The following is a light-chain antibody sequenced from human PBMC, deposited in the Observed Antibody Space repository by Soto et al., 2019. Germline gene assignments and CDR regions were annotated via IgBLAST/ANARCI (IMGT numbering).Light chain of an antibody. CDR2: GAS. V-gene: IGKV3-15*01. CDR3: QQYNYWPQWT. CDR1: QSVRIN. Sequence: IVMTQSPATLSVSPGERATLSCRASQSVRINLAWYQQTPGQAPRLLIYGASTSATGFTARFSGSGSGTEFNVNISSRHSEDFEVYYCQQYNYWPQWTLGQETKVEMK. J-gene: IGKJ1*01.